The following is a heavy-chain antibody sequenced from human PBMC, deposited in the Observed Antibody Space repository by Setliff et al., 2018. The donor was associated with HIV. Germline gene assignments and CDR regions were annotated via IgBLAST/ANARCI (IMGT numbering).Heavy chain of an antibody. V-gene: IGHV4-59*11. CDR3: ARAYSYVYEAGAFDI. CDR2: TYSSGSA. D-gene: IGHD5-18*01. CDR1: GGSIGSHY. J-gene: IGHJ3*02. Sequence: SETLSLTCTVSGGSIGSHYWSWIRQPPGKGLEWIGYTYSSGSANYNPSLRSRVTISVDTSKNQFSLKLSSMTAADAAVYYCARAYSYVYEAGAFDIWGQGTMVTVSS.